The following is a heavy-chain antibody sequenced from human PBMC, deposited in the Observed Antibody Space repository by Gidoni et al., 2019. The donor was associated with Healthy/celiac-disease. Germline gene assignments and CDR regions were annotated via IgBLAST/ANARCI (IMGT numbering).Heavy chain of an antibody. CDR1: GFTVSSYG. CDR2: ISFDGSNK. J-gene: IGHJ4*02. D-gene: IGHD1-26*01. V-gene: IGHV3-30*18. Sequence: QVQRVESGGGAVKPGRSLRLRCAAPGFTVSSYGMRWVRPAPGKGLEWVAVISFDGSNKYYADSVKGRFTISRDNSTNTLYLQMHSLRAEDTAVYYCANEVLRDSGSCGLVYWGQGTLVTVSS. CDR3: ANEVLRDSGSCGLVY.